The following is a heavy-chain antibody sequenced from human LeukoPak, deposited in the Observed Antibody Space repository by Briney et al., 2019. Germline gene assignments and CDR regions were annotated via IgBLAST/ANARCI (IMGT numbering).Heavy chain of an antibody. J-gene: IGHJ4*02. CDR3: ARDSVDYYDSARPFDY. CDR1: GYTFTSYY. D-gene: IGHD3-22*01. Sequence: ASVKVSCKASGYTFTSYYMHWVRQAPGQGLEWMGIINPSGGSTSYAQKFQGRVTITRDTSASTAYMELSSLRSEDTAVYYCARDSVDYYDSARPFDYWGQGTLVTVSS. V-gene: IGHV1-46*01. CDR2: INPSGGST.